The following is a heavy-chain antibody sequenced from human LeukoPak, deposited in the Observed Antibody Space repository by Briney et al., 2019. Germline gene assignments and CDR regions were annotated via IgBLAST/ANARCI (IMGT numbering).Heavy chain of an antibody. D-gene: IGHD3-3*01. J-gene: IGHJ4*02. CDR3: VKDLYITIGPTAGVFGS. Sequence: PGGSLRLSCAASGFVLGTYWMSWVRQVPGKGLEWGANIKQDGSQTFYVDSVEGRFTISRDNAKNSLFLQMNSLRVEDTAIYYCVKDLYITIGPTAGVFGSWGRGVLVTVSS. V-gene: IGHV3-7*01. CDR1: GFVLGTYW. CDR2: IKQDGSQT.